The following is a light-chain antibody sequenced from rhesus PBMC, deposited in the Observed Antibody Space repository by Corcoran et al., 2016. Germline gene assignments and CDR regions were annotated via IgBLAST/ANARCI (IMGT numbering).Light chain of an antibody. CDR3: EQTLQTPFT. Sequence: DIVMTQTPLSLSVTPGEPASISCRSSQSLLYSNGYTYLHWYLKKPGQSPQLLIYEVSNRASGVPDRFSGGGSGTDFTLKISRVEAGDVGVYYCEQTLQTPFTFGPGTKLDIK. J-gene: IGKJ3*01. CDR2: EVS. V-gene: IGKV2-78*01. CDR1: QSLLYSNGYTY.